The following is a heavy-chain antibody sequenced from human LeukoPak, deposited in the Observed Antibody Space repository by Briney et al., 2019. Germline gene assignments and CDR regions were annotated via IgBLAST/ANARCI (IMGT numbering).Heavy chain of an antibody. CDR2: ISSSSSTI. J-gene: IGHJ4*02. Sequence: GGSLRLSCAASGFTFSSYAMNWVRQAPGKGLEWVSYISSSSSTIYYADSVKGRFNISRDNAKNSLYLQMNSLRDEDTALFHCARAGGTRLDFWGQGTLVFVSS. D-gene: IGHD1-14*01. CDR1: GFTFSSYA. CDR3: ARAGGTRLDF. V-gene: IGHV3-48*02.